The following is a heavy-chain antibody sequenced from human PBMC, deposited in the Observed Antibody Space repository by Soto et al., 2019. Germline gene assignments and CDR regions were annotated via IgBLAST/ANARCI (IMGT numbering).Heavy chain of an antibody. D-gene: IGHD6-19*01. J-gene: IGHJ6*02. CDR1: GGTFSSYA. V-gene: IGHV1-69*13. Sequence: ASVKVSCKASGGTFSSYAISWVRQATGQGLEWMGGIIPIFGTANYAQKFQGRVTITADESTSKAYMELSSLRSEDTAVYYCARGPLLYSSGYYYYGMDVWGQGTTVTVSS. CDR2: IIPIFGTA. CDR3: ARGPLLYSSGYYYYGMDV.